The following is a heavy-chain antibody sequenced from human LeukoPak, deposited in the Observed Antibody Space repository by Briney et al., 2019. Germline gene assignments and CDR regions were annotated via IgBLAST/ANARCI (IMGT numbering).Heavy chain of an antibody. V-gene: IGHV4-30-2*01. CDR3: ARDPEGGSYGGGYFDY. Sequence: SETLSLTCTFSGGSISSGGYYWSWIRQPPGKGLEWIGYSYHSGSTYYNPSLKSRVTISVDRSKNQFALKLSSVTAADTAVYYCARDPEGGSYGGGYFDYWGQGTLVTVSS. CDR2: SYHSGST. J-gene: IGHJ4*02. CDR1: GGSISSGGYY. D-gene: IGHD1-26*01.